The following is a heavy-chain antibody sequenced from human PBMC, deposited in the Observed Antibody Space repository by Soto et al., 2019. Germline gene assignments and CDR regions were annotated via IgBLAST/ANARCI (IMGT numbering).Heavy chain of an antibody. CDR3: ARKGVTTVVTPDYYYGMDV. J-gene: IGHJ6*02. CDR2: IIPIFGTA. V-gene: IGHV1-69*13. CDR1: GGTFSSYA. Sequence: SVKVSCKASGGTFSSYAISWVRQAPGQGLEWMGGIIPIFGTANYAQKFQGRVTITADESTSTAYMELSSLRSEDTAVYYCARKGVTTVVTPDYYYGMDVWGQGTTVTVSS. D-gene: IGHD2-21*02.